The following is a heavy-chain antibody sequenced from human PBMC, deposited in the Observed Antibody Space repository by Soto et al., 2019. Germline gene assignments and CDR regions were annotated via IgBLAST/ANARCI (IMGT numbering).Heavy chain of an antibody. V-gene: IGHV4-31*03. D-gene: IGHD2-8*01. CDR2: IYYSGST. J-gene: IGHJ6*02. CDR3: ARGARGYCTNGVCYREGSYYYYGMDV. Sequence: SETLSLTCTVSGGSINSGGYYWSWIRQHPGKGLEWIGYIYYSGSTYYNPSLKSRVTISVDTSKNQFSLKLSSVTAADTAVYYCARGARGYCTNGVCYREGSYYYYGMDVWGQGTTVTVSS. CDR1: GGSINSGGYY.